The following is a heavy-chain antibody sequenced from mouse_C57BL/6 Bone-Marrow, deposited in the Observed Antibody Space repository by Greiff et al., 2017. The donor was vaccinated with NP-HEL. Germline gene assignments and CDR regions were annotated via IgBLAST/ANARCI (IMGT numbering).Heavy chain of an antibody. Sequence: VKLMESGPGLVAPSQSLSITCTVSGFSLTSYAISWVRQPPGKGLEWLGVIWTGGGTNYNSALKSRLSISKDNSKSQVFLKMNSLQTDDTARYYCARGYYYGSRRGYFDVWGTGTTVTVSS. CDR1: GFSLTSYA. J-gene: IGHJ1*03. CDR3: ARGYYYGSRRGYFDV. CDR2: IWTGGGT. V-gene: IGHV2-9-1*01. D-gene: IGHD1-1*01.